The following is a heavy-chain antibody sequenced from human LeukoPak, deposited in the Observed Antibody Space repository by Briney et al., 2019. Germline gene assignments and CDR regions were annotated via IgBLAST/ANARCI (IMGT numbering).Heavy chain of an antibody. V-gene: IGHV1-69*13. J-gene: IGHJ4*02. CDR3: ASNGYGSGSLDY. CDR1: GGTFSSYA. CDR2: IIPIFGTA. D-gene: IGHD3-10*01. Sequence: SVKVSCKASGGTFSSYAISWVRQAPGQGLEWMGGIIPIFGTADYAQEFQGRVTITSDESTSTAYMELSSLRSEDTAVYSCASNGYGSGSLDYWGQGTLVTVSS.